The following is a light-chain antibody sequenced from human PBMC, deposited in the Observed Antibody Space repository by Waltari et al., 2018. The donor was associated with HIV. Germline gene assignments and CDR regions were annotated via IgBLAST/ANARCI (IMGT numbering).Light chain of an antibody. J-gene: IGLJ2*01. CDR1: ATDVGAYNR. Sequence: QSALSQPASVSAFPEQSITISCTGTATDVGAYNRVSWYQQVPNKAPKLIIYDVTQRPSGVSSLFSGSKSGNTASLTISGLQADDEADYYCSSYTRSSTVIFGVGTKVAVL. V-gene: IGLV2-14*03. CDR2: DVT. CDR3: SSYTRSSTVI.